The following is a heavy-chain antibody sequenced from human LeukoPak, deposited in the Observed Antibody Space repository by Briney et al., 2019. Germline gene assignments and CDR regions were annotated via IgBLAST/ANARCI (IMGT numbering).Heavy chain of an antibody. D-gene: IGHD1-26*01. CDR2: INWNGGRT. V-gene: IGHV3-20*04. Sequence: GGSLRLSCAASGFTFNDYGMSWVRQAPGKGLEWVSGINWNGGRTGYADSMKGRFIISRDNAKNSLYLQMNSLRAEDTAVYYCARAHSGSYYWHYFDYWGQGTLVTVSS. J-gene: IGHJ4*02. CDR1: GFTFNDYG. CDR3: ARAHSGSYYWHYFDY.